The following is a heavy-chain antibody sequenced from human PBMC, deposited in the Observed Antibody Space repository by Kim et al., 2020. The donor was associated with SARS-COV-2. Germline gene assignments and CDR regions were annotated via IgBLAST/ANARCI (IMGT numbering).Heavy chain of an antibody. J-gene: IGHJ4*02. D-gene: IGHD5-12*01. CDR3: ARADDEWLRLGDY. V-gene: IGHV1-3*01. Sequence: YSRKFQGRVTITRDTSASTAYMELSSLRSEDTAVYYCARADDEWLRLGDYWGQGTLVTVSS.